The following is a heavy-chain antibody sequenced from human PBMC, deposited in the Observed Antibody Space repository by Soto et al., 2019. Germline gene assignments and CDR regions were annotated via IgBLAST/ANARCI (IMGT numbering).Heavy chain of an antibody. CDR3: TTEVENYYDSSGYKLDH. V-gene: IGHV3-15*01. CDR1: GVYFSNTW. CDR2: IKSKSDGGTP. J-gene: IGHJ5*02. Sequence: GGSLRLSCATSGVYFSNTWMTWVRQAPGKGLEWVGRIKSKSDGGTPEYAAPVKGRFTISRDDSKDTLSLQMNSLKIEDTAVYYCTTEVENYYDSSGYKLDHWGQGPLVTVSS. D-gene: IGHD3-22*01.